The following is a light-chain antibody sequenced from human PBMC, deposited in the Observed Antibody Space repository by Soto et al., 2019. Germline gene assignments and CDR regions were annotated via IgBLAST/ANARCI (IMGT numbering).Light chain of an antibody. CDR1: QGISRY. CDR2: SAF. J-gene: IGKJ4*01. CDR3: QRTYNAP. Sequence: DIQLTQSPSSLSASVGDRVTITCRVSQGISRYLDWYRQKPGKVTKLLIYSAFNFQSGVPSRFSGSGSGTDFTLPISSLQPEDVATVYCQRTYNAPFGGGTKVEIK. V-gene: IGKV1-27*01.